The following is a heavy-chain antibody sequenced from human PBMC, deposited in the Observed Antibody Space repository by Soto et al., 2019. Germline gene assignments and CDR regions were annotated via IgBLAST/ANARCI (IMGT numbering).Heavy chain of an antibody. V-gene: IGHV4-30-4*01. CDR3: ATESGSTYGYFDY. CDR1: GGSVSSGYNY. D-gene: IGHD5-18*01. Sequence: SETLSLTCTVSGGSVSSGYNYWSWIRQSPGKGLEWIGYISGSGSTGYNPSLKNRLTMPVDRSKNQFTLRLTSVTAADTAVYFCATESGSTYGYFDYWGQGTQVTVSS. CDR2: ISGSGST. J-gene: IGHJ4*02.